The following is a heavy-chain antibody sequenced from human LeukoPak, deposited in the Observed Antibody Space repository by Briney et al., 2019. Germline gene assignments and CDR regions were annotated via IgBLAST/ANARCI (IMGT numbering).Heavy chain of an antibody. D-gene: IGHD6-19*01. CDR1: GFTFSTYG. J-gene: IGHJ4*02. Sequence: GGSLRLSCAASGFTFSTYGMHWVRQAPGKGLEWVADIWYDGSNKYYEDSVKGGFTISRDNSKNTLYLQMNSLRAEDTAVYYCARDPGVRWLVGFDYWGQGTLVTVSS. CDR2: IWYDGSNK. CDR3: ARDPGVRWLVGFDY. V-gene: IGHV3-33*01.